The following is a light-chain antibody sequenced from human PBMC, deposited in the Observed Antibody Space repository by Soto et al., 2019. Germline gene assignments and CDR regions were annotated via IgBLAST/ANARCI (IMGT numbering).Light chain of an antibody. CDR3: QQYNNSPWT. CDR1: QSVSSY. Sequence: EIVLTQSPATLSLSPGERATLSCRASQSVSSYLAWYQQKPGQAPRLLIYDASTRATGIPARFSGSGSGTEFTLTISSLQSEDYAVYYCQQYNNSPWTFGQGTKVDIK. V-gene: IGKV3D-15*01. CDR2: DAS. J-gene: IGKJ1*01.